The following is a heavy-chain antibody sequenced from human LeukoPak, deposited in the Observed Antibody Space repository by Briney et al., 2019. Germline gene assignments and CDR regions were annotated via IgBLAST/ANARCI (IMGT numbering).Heavy chain of an antibody. CDR3: ASPPLFCSGGSCYSWYY. V-gene: IGHV1-2*02. Sequence: ASVKVSCKASGYTFTGYYMHWVRQAPGQGLEWMGWINPNSGGTNYAQKFQGRVTMTRDMSTSTVYMELSSLRSEDTAVYYCASPPLFCSGGSCYSWYYWGQGTLVTVSS. D-gene: IGHD2-15*01. CDR2: INPNSGGT. J-gene: IGHJ4*02. CDR1: GYTFTGYY.